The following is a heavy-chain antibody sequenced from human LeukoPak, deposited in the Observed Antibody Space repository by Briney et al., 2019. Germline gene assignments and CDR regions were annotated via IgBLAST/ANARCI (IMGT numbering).Heavy chain of an antibody. Sequence: SETLSLTCTVSGGSISSYYWSWIRQPAGKGLEWIGRIYTSGSTNYNPSLKSRVTISVDTSKNQFSLKLSSVTAADTAVYYCARVLVGRLRFLEWSDYNWFDPWGQGTLVTVSS. CDR1: GGSISSYY. CDR2: IYTSGST. CDR3: ARVLVGRLRFLEWSDYNWFDP. V-gene: IGHV4-4*07. J-gene: IGHJ5*02. D-gene: IGHD3-3*01.